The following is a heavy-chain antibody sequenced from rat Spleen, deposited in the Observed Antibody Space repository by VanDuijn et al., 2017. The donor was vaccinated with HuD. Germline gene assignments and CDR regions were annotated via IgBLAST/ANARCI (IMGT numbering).Heavy chain of an antibody. D-gene: IGHD1-10*01. Sequence: EVQPQESGPGLVKPSQSLSLTCSVTGYSITSSYKWNWIRKFPGHKLEWMGYIDNAGSTNYNPSLKSRISITRDTSKNQFFLQVNSVTTEDTATYYCTTTGYEDYWGQGVMVTVSS. CDR1: GYSITSSYK. V-gene: IGHV3-3*01. J-gene: IGHJ2*01. CDR3: TTTGYEDY. CDR2: IDNAGST.